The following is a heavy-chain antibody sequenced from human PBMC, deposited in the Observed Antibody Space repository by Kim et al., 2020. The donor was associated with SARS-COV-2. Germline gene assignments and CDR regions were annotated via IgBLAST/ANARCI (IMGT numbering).Heavy chain of an antibody. Sequence: GGSLRLSCAASGFTFSSYGMHWVRQAPGKGLEWVAVIWYDGSNKYYADSVKGRFTISRDNSKNTLYLQMNSLRAEDTAVYYCASDCRFGELLPYFDYWGQGTLVTVSS. CDR2: IWYDGSNK. V-gene: IGHV3-33*01. CDR3: ASDCRFGELLPYFDY. D-gene: IGHD3-10*01. CDR1: GFTFSSYG. J-gene: IGHJ4*02.